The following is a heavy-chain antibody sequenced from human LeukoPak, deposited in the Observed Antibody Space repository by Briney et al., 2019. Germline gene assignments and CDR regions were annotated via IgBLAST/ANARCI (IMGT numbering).Heavy chain of an antibody. Sequence: GGSPRLSCTASGFTFSNYAMSWVRQAPGKGLKWVSSISDSGDTLYCADSVKGLFTISRDNSKNTLYLQMSSLRAEDTAVYYCVQLLDDNPIRWYFGLWGRGTLVTVSS. CDR2: ISDSGDTL. V-gene: IGHV3-23*01. CDR3: VQLLDDNPIRWYFGL. J-gene: IGHJ2*01. D-gene: IGHD1-14*01. CDR1: GFTFSNYA.